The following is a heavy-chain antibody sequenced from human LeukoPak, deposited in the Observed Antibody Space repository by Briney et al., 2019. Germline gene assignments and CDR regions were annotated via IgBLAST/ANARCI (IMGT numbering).Heavy chain of an antibody. V-gene: IGHV1-24*01. Sequence: ASVKVSCKVSGYTLTELSMHWVRQAPGKGLEWMGGFDPEGGETIYAQTFQGRVTMTEDTSTDTAYMELSSLRSEDTAVYYCATDSQALRKEGYTVTTGRHAFDIWGQGTMVTVSS. CDR1: GYTLTELS. CDR3: ATDSQALRKEGYTVTTGRHAFDI. J-gene: IGHJ3*02. CDR2: FDPEGGET. D-gene: IGHD4-17*01.